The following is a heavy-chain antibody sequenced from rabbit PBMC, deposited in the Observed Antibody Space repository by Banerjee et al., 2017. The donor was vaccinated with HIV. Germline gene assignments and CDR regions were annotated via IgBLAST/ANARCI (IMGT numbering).Heavy chain of an antibody. J-gene: IGHJ6*01. V-gene: IGHV1S7*01. CDR1: GIDLVNYS. CDR3: ARVAWYPFAFDL. Sequence: KLGESGGGLVTLGGSLKLSCKASGIDLVNYSFSLVHQAPGKVLEWIAYLDPDGGRTDYASWVNGRFTISLDNAQKTVFLQMTSLTVADTASYFCARVAWYPFAFDLWGPGTLVTVS. D-gene: IGHD7-1*01. CDR2: LDPDGGRT.